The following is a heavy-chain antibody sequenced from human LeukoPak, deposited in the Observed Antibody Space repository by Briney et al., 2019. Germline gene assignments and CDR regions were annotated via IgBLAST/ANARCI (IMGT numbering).Heavy chain of an antibody. D-gene: IGHD5-18*01. Sequence: PGGSLRLSCAASGFTFDDYGMSWVRQAPGKGLVWVSRINSDGSSISYGDSVKGRFTISRDNAKNTLYLQMNSLRAEDTAVYYCAREDTTTVASSRLDYWGQGTLVTVSS. V-gene: IGHV3-74*01. CDR1: GFTFDDYG. CDR3: AREDTTTVASSRLDY. J-gene: IGHJ4*02. CDR2: INSDGSSI.